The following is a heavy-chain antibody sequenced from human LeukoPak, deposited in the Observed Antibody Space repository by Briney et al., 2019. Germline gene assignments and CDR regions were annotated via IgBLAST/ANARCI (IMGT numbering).Heavy chain of an antibody. CDR3: ASSARSGSYDY. V-gene: IGHV3-13*01. CDR2: IGTAGDT. J-gene: IGHJ4*02. Sequence: GGSLRLSCAASGFTFSSYDMHWVRQATGKGLERVSAIGTAGDTYYPGSVKGRFTISRENAKNSLYLQMNSLRAGDTAVYYCASSARSGSYDYWGQGTLVTVSS. D-gene: IGHD1-26*01. CDR1: GFTFSSYD.